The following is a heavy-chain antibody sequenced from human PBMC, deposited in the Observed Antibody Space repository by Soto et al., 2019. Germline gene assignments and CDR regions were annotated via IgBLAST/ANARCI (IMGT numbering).Heavy chain of an antibody. J-gene: IGHJ2*01. Sequence: QVELQQSGPGVVRPSETLSLTCSVSGASISKTSSYWGWIRQPPGKGLEWIGSINYSGTAYYSPSLGSRATLSVDTSANQFSVGLMSVTAADTAFYFSVRRVNIPSWYFDLWGREKPVIVSS. CDR2: INYSGTA. CDR1: GASISKTSSY. CDR3: VRRVNIPSWYFDL. D-gene: IGHD2-21*01. V-gene: IGHV4-39*01.